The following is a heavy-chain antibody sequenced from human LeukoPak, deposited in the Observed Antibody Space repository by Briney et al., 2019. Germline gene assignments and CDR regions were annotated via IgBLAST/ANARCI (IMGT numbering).Heavy chain of an antibody. V-gene: IGHV4-61*02. Sequence: RASQTLSLTCTVSGGSISSGSYYWSWIRQPAGKGLEWIGRIYTSGSTNYNPSLKSRVTISVDTSKDQFSLKLSSVTAADTAVYYCARDRLMITFGGVPKAFDYWGQGTLVTVSS. J-gene: IGHJ4*02. CDR2: IYTSGST. D-gene: IGHD3-16*01. CDR3: ARDRLMITFGGVPKAFDY. CDR1: GGSISSGSYY.